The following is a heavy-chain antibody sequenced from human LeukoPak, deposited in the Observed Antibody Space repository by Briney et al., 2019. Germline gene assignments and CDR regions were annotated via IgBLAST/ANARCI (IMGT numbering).Heavy chain of an antibody. Sequence: PGGSLRLSCAASGFTFSNAWMSWVRQAPGKGLEWVSAISGSGGSSYYADSVKGRVTISRDNSKKTLYLQMNSLRADDTAVYYCAKAYCSSTSCYAQGYYGMDVRGQGTTVTVSS. CDR1: GFTFSNAW. D-gene: IGHD2-2*01. CDR3: AKAYCSSTSCYAQGYYGMDV. J-gene: IGHJ6*02. CDR2: ISGSGGSS. V-gene: IGHV3-23*01.